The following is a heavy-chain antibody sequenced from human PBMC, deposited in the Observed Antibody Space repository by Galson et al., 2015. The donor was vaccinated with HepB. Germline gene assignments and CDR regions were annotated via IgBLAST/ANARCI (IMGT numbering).Heavy chain of an antibody. CDR1: GFTVSSNY. J-gene: IGHJ4*02. Sequence: SLRLSCAASGFTVSSNYMSWVRQAPGEGLEWVSVLYTGLSTYYSDSVKGRFIISRDNSKNTLYLQMNSLRVEDTAVYYCARVADSDYGDHAHFDSWGLGTLVTVSS. D-gene: IGHD4-17*01. V-gene: IGHV3-66*01. CDR3: ARVADSDYGDHAHFDS. CDR2: LYTGLST.